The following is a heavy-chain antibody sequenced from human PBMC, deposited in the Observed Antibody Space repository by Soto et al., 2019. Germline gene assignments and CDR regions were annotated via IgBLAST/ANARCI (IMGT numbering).Heavy chain of an antibody. CDR2: ISAYNGNT. D-gene: IGHD6-13*01. J-gene: IGHJ6*02. Sequence: ASVKVSCKASGYTFTSYGISWVRQAPGQGLEWMGWISAYNGNTNYAQKLQGRVTMTTDTSTSTAYMELRSLRSDDTAVYYCARDRRIAAAGRGYYYYYYGMDVWGQGTTVRVSS. CDR3: ARDRRIAAAGRGYYYYYYGMDV. CDR1: GYTFTSYG. V-gene: IGHV1-18*04.